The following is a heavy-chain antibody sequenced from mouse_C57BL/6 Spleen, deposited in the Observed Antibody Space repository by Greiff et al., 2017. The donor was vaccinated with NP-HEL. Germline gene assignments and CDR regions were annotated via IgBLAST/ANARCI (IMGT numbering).Heavy chain of an antibody. CDR1: GFTFSSYA. V-gene: IGHV5-4*01. Sequence: DVHLVESGGGLVKPGGSLKLSCAASGFTFSSYAMSWVRQTPEKRLEWVATISDGGSYTYYPDNVKGRFTISRDNAKNNLYLQMSHLKSEDTAMYYCARAPYYGSSYLDYWGQGTTLTVSS. CDR3: ARAPYYGSSYLDY. CDR2: ISDGGSYT. D-gene: IGHD1-1*01. J-gene: IGHJ2*01.